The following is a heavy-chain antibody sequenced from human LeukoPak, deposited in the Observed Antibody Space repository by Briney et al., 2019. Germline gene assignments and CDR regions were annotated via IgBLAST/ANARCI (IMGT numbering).Heavy chain of an antibody. Sequence: ASVKVSCKVSGYTLTELSMHWVRQAPGKGLEWMGGFDPEDGETIYAQKFQGRVTMTEDTSTDTAYMELSSLRSEDTAVYYCATVGSLWFGELWFGYWGQGTLVTVSS. D-gene: IGHD3-10*01. V-gene: IGHV1-24*01. CDR1: GYTLTELS. J-gene: IGHJ4*02. CDR2: FDPEDGET. CDR3: ATVGSLWFGELWFGY.